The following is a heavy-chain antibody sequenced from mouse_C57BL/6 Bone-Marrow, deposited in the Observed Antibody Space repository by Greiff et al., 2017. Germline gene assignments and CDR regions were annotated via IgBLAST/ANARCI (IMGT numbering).Heavy chain of an antibody. Sequence: LQQSGAELARPGASVKLSCKASGYTFTSYGISWVKQRTGQGLEWIGEIYPRSGNTYYNEKFKGKATLTADKSSSTAYMELRSLTSEDSAVYFCARSTVVPYWYFDVWGTGTTVTVSS. CDR1: GYTFTSYG. J-gene: IGHJ1*03. D-gene: IGHD1-1*01. CDR3: ARSTVVPYWYFDV. CDR2: IYPRSGNT. V-gene: IGHV1-81*01.